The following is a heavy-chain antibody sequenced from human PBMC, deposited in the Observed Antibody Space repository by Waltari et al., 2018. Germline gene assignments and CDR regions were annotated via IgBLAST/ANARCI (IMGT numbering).Heavy chain of an antibody. V-gene: IGHV3-53*02. CDR1: GFTVSSNY. D-gene: IGHD6-6*01. CDR3: ARGLEYSSSFFDYYMDV. CDR2: IYSGGST. J-gene: IGHJ6*03. Sequence: EVQLVETGGGLIQPGGSLRLSCAASGFTVSSNYMSRVRQAPGKGLEWVSVIYSGGSTYYADSVKGRFTISRDNSKNTLYLQMNSLRAEDTAVYYCARGLEYSSSFFDYYMDVWGKGTTVTVSS.